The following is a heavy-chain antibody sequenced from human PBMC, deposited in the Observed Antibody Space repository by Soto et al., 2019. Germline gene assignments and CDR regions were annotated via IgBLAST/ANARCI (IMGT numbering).Heavy chain of an antibody. Sequence: ASVKVSCKVSGYTLTELSMHWVRQAPGKGLEWMGGFDPEDGETIYAQKFQGRVTMTEDTSTDTAYMELSSLRSEDTAVYYCATVGPASYYDILTGYWFDPWGQGTLVTVSS. V-gene: IGHV1-24*01. D-gene: IGHD3-9*01. CDR3: ATVGPASYYDILTGYWFDP. CDR2: FDPEDGET. J-gene: IGHJ5*02. CDR1: GYTLTELS.